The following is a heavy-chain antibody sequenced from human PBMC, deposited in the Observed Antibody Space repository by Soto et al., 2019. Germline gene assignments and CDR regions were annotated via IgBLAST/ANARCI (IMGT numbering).Heavy chain of an antibody. V-gene: IGHV4-59*01. D-gene: IGHD6-19*01. Sequence: KPSENLSLSCDVSGDFLTTYYWNWIRQSPGKGLEWIGYIFYGGHTNYNPSLRGRATISVDTSKNQFSLKLSSVTAADTAVYYCARSPQYSSGWNGGFDYWGQGTLVTVSS. CDR1: GDFLTTYY. J-gene: IGHJ4*02. CDR3: ARSPQYSSGWNGGFDY. CDR2: IFYGGHT.